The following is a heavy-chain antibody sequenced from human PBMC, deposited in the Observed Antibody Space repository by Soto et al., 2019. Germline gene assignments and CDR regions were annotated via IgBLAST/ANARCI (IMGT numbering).Heavy chain of an antibody. CDR3: ARLGRDGYPSYDY. Sequence: QVQLVQSGAEVNKPGSSVKVSCKASGGTFSSYASSWVRQAPGQGLEWMGGIIPIFGTANYAQNFQSRVTITADESTSTAYMELSSLRSEDTAVYYCARLGRDGYPSYDYWGQGTLVTVSS. CDR1: GGTFSSYA. J-gene: IGHJ4*02. V-gene: IGHV1-69*01. CDR2: IIPIFGTA. D-gene: IGHD5-12*01.